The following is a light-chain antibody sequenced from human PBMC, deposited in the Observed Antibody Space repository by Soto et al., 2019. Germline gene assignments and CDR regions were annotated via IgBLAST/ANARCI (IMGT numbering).Light chain of an antibody. CDR2: EVA. CDR3: CSYAGGSTYL. V-gene: IGLV2-23*02. Sequence: QSVLTQPASVSGSPGQSITISCTGTSADVGTFNLVSWYQQHPGKAPTVIIYEVAERPSGVSNRFSGSKSGITASLTISGLQAEDEADYYCCSYAGGSTYLFGGGTKVTVL. J-gene: IGLJ2*01. CDR1: SADVGTFNL.